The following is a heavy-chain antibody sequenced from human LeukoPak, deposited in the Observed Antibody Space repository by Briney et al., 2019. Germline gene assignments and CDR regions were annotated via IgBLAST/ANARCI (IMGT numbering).Heavy chain of an antibody. V-gene: IGHV3-20*04. D-gene: IGHD1-7*01. CDR3: ARFREGTTHFDY. CDR2: INWNGGST. J-gene: IGHJ4*02. Sequence: GGSLRLSCAASGFTFDDYGMSWVRQPPGKGLEGVSGINWNGGSTGYADSVKGRFTISRDNTKNSLYLQMNSLRAEDTALYYCARFREGTTHFDYWGQGTLVTVSS. CDR1: GFTFDDYG.